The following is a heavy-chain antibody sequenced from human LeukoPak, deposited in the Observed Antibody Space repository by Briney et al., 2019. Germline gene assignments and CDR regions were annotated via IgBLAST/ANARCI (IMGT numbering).Heavy chain of an antibody. Sequence: GGSLRLSCAASGFTFSSYAMSWVRQAPGQGLEWVSSISSSSSHIYYADSVKGRFTISRDNAKNSLYLQMNSLRAEDTAVYYCARGQDPAYALDIWGQGTMVTVSS. CDR2: ISSSSSHI. V-gene: IGHV3-21*01. D-gene: IGHD2-15*01. J-gene: IGHJ3*02. CDR3: ARGQDPAYALDI. CDR1: GFTFSSYA.